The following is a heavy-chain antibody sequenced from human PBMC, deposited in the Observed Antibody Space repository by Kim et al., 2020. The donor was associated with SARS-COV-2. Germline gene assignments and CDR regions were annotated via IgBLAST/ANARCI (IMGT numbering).Heavy chain of an antibody. CDR1: GYSFTSYW. CDR2: IYPGDSDT. CDR3: ARVSRYYYDSSDDRAGAFDI. D-gene: IGHD3-22*01. V-gene: IGHV5-51*01. Sequence: GESLKISCKGSGYSFTSYWIGWVRQMPGKGLEWMGIIYPGDSDTRYSPSFQGQVTISADKSISTAYLQWSSLKASDTAMYYCARVSRYYYDSSDDRAGAFDIWGQGTMVTVSS. J-gene: IGHJ3*02.